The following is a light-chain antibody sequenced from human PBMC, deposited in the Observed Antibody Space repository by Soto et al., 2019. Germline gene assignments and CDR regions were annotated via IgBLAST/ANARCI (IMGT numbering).Light chain of an antibody. CDR3: QQYGTSPTT. V-gene: IGKV3-20*01. CDR2: GAS. CDR1: QHVTSNN. Sequence: TLSLTTGSRSPGSCATTQHVTSNNLAWYQQKPGQAPRLLLFGASIRDSGIPDRFSGSGSGTDFTLTISRLEPEDFAVYHCQQYGTSPTTFGGGTKVDI. J-gene: IGKJ4*02.